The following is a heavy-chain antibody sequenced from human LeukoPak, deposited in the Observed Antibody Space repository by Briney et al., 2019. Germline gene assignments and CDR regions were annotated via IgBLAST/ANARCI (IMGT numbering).Heavy chain of an antibody. CDR1: GFTFSDYY. V-gene: IGHV3-11*04. D-gene: IGHD5-24*01. J-gene: IGHJ4*02. CDR3: ARGAARMVEMGTIISFDY. CDR2: ISSSGSTI. Sequence: GGSLRLSCAASGFTFSDYYMSWIRQAPGKGLEWVSYISSSGSTIYYADSVKGRFTISRDNAKNSLYLRMNSLRAEDTAVYYCARGAARMVEMGTIISFDYWGQGTLVTVSS.